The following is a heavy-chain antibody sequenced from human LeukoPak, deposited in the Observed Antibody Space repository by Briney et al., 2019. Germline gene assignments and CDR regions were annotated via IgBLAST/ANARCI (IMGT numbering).Heavy chain of an antibody. D-gene: IGHD2-15*01. V-gene: IGHV3-23*05. J-gene: IGHJ4*02. CDR1: GFPFSTYG. CDR3: AKSPLETCTGARCYPFDY. Sequence: GGSLRLSCGASGFPFSTYGMTWVRQAPGKGPEWVSGIDGSGYTTKYADSVKGRFTIYRDNSKNTLFLQMNSLRAEDTAVYYCAKSPLETCTGARCYPFDYWGQGNLVTVSS. CDR2: IDGSGYTT.